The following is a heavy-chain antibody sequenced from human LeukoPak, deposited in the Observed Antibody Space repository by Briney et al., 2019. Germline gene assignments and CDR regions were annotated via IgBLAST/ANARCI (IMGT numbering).Heavy chain of an antibody. Sequence: ASVKVSCKASGYTFTGYYMHWVRQAPGQGLEWMGWINPYTGGTNYAQKFQGRVTMTRDTSISTVYMELSRLRSDDTAVYYCARAPPITRGPFDPWGQGTLVTVSS. CDR2: INPYTGGT. CDR1: GYTFTGYY. J-gene: IGHJ5*02. D-gene: IGHD3-10*01. CDR3: ARAPPITRGPFDP. V-gene: IGHV1-2*02.